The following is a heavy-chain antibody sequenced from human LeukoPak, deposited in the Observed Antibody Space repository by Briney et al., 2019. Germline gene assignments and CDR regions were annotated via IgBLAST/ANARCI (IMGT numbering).Heavy chain of an antibody. CDR2: ISGSGGSR. D-gene: IGHD3-22*01. CDR3: AKDYHDSSGYSYYYYYMDV. CDR1: GFTFNKYA. Sequence: GGSLRLSCAASGFTFNKYAIYWVRQAPGKGLEWVSAISGSGGSRYYVDSVKGRFTISRDNSKNTVYLQMNSLRAEDTAVYYCAKDYHDSSGYSYYYYYMDVWGRGTTVTVSS. J-gene: IGHJ6*03. V-gene: IGHV3-23*01.